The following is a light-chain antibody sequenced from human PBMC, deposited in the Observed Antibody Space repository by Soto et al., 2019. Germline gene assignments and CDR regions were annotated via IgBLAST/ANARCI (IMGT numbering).Light chain of an antibody. V-gene: IGKV3-11*01. J-gene: IGKJ1*01. Sequence: EIVLTQSPATLSLSPGERATLSCRASQSVSSYLAWYQQKPGQAPRLLIYDASNRATGIPARFSGSGSGTDFTLTISSLEPEDFAVYYCQQRRTFVHGTKVEIK. CDR1: QSVSSY. CDR2: DAS. CDR3: QQRRT.